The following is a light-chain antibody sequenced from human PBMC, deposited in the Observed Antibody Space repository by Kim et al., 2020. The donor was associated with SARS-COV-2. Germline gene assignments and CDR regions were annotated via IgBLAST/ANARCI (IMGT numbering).Light chain of an antibody. CDR3: NSRDSSGNHLGV. CDR2: GKN. J-gene: IGLJ1*01. Sequence: GPTVRITCQGDSLRNYYASWYQQKPGQAPVLVIYGKNNRPSGIPDRFSGSSSGNTASMTITGAQAEDEADYYCNSRDSSGNHLGVFGTGTKVTVL. CDR1: SLRNYY. V-gene: IGLV3-19*01.